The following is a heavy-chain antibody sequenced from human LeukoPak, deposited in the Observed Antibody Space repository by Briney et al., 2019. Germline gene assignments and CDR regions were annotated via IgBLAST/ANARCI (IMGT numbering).Heavy chain of an antibody. J-gene: IGHJ4*02. CDR3: ARGGPSRGSGYYYFNS. CDR1: GGSISSNSYY. V-gene: IGHV4-61*05. D-gene: IGHD6-19*01. CDR2: IYYSGST. Sequence: SETLSLTCAVSGGSISSNSYYWGWIRQPPGKGLEWIGYIYYSGSTNYNPSLKSRVTISVDTSKNQCSLKLSSVTAADTAVYYCARGGPSRGSGYYYFNSWGQGTLVTVSS.